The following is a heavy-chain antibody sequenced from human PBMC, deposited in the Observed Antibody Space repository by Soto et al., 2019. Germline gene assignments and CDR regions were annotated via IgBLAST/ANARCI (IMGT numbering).Heavy chain of an antibody. V-gene: IGHV3-33*01. CDR1: GFTFSHYG. D-gene: IGHD2-21*02. CDR2: MWYDGSNK. Sequence: QVQLAQSGGGVVQPGRSLRLSCAASGFTFSHYGMHWVRQAPGKGLEWVAVMWYDGSNKYYVDSVKGRFTITRDNSKNTEYLQMNSLREEDTAEYYCTRESCGADWWGGYDVWGQGTMVTVSS. CDR3: TRESCGADWWGGYDV. J-gene: IGHJ3*01.